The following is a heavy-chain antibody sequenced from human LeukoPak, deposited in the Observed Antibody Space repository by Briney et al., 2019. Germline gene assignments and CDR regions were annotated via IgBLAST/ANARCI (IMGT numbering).Heavy chain of an antibody. J-gene: IGHJ3*02. D-gene: IGHD4-11*01. CDR1: GGSFSGYY. V-gene: IGHV4-34*01. CDR2: INNGGNT. Sequence: SETLSLTCAVYGGSFSGYYWTYIRQPPGKAREWIGEINNGGNTNYNPSLKSRVTISVDASKTQFSLKLSSVTAADTALYYCARRRTTRAFDIWGQGTMVTVSS. CDR3: ARRRTTRAFDI.